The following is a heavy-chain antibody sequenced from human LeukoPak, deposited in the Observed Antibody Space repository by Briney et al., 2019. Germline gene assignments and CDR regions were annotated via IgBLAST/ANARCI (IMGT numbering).Heavy chain of an antibody. Sequence: PSETLSLTCTVSGGSISSSSYYWGWIRQPPGKGLEWIGSIYYSGSTYYNPSLKSRVTISVDTSKNQFSLKLSSVTVADTAVYYCARDRSKAVGRMTYYYHYYMDVWGKGTTVTVSS. D-gene: IGHD1-26*01. J-gene: IGHJ6*03. V-gene: IGHV4-39*07. CDR3: ARDRSKAVGRMTYYYHYYMDV. CDR2: IYYSGST. CDR1: GGSISSSSYY.